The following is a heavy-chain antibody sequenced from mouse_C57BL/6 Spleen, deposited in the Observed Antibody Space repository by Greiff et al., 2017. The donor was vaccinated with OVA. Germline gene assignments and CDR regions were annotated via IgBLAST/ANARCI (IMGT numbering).Heavy chain of an antibody. CDR2: IDPSDSET. D-gene: IGHD2-2*01. CDR1: GYTFTSYW. J-gene: IGHJ4*01. V-gene: IGHV1-52*01. CDR3: AREGGYGYDRLAYYAMDY. Sequence: QVQLKQPGAELVRPGSSAKLSCKASGYTFTSYWMHWVKQRPIQGLEWIGNIDPSDSETHYNQKFKDKATLTVDKSSSTAYMQLSSLTSEDSAVYYCAREGGYGYDRLAYYAMDYWGQGTSVTVSS.